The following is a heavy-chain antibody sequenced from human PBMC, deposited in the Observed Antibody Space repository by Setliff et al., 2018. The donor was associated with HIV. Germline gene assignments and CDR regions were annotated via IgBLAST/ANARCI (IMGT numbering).Heavy chain of an antibody. Sequence: RGVLRLSCAASGFTFSTYGMHWVRQAPGKGLEWVAFIRYDGSQKYYVDSVKGRFTISRDNSKNTLYLQMNSLRVEDTAVYYCAKDVCSGAYCYAYYYYGMDVWGQGTMVTVSS. J-gene: IGHJ6*02. CDR1: GFTFSTYG. V-gene: IGHV3-30*02. CDR2: IRYDGSQK. CDR3: AKDVCSGAYCYAYYYYGMDV. D-gene: IGHD2-15*01.